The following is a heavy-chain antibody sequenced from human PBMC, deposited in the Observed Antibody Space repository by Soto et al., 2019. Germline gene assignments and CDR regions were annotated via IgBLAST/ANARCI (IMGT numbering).Heavy chain of an antibody. CDR1: GFTFDDYA. Sequence: DVQLVESGGGLVQPGRSLRLSCAASGFTFDDYAMHWVRQAPGKGLEWVSGISWNSGSIGYADSVKGRFTISRDNAKNSLHLQMSSLRAEDTALYYCAKDSVIDIWSGYFEWGQGTLVTVSS. CDR3: AKDSVIDIWSGYFE. J-gene: IGHJ4*02. D-gene: IGHD3-3*01. CDR2: ISWNSGSI. V-gene: IGHV3-9*01.